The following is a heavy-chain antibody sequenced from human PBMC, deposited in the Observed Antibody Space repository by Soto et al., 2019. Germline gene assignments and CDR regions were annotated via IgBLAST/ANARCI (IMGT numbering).Heavy chain of an antibody. Sequence: PSETLSLTCTVSGGSISSYYWSWIRQPPGKGLEWIGYIYYSGSTNYNPSLKSRVTTSVDTSKNQFSLKLSSVTAADTAVYYCARDKVRSYYDILTGYSPYVGMDVWGQGTTVTVSS. V-gene: IGHV4-59*01. D-gene: IGHD3-9*01. J-gene: IGHJ6*01. CDR1: GGSISSYY. CDR3: ARDKVRSYYDILTGYSPYVGMDV. CDR2: IYYSGST.